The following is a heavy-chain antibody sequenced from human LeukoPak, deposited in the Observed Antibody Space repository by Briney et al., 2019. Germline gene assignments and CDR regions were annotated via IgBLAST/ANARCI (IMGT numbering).Heavy chain of an antibody. CDR2: ISGSASST. CDR3: AKLAVAGTGC. CDR1: GFTFTNYA. V-gene: IGHV3-23*01. Sequence: GGSLRLSCAAAGFTFTNYAMSWVRQAPGKGLEWVSVISGSASSTYYADSVKGRFSISRDNAKNTLYLQMNSLRAEDTAVYYCAKLAVAGTGCWGQXTXVTVSS. D-gene: IGHD6-19*01. J-gene: IGHJ1*01.